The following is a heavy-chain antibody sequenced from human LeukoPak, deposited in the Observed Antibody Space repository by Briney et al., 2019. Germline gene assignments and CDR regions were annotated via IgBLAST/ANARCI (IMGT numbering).Heavy chain of an antibody. Sequence: GESLKIPCQGSGYSFSSFWVGWVRQTPGKGLEWMGIDYPDDSAARYSPSFQGQITFSADKSLDTAYLQWSSLRASDTGIYFCARSRVWGDSRWAFDYWGQGTPVTVSS. CDR3: ARSRVWGDSRWAFDY. CDR2: DYPDDSAA. J-gene: IGHJ4*02. D-gene: IGHD3-16*01. V-gene: IGHV5-51*01. CDR1: GYSFSSFW.